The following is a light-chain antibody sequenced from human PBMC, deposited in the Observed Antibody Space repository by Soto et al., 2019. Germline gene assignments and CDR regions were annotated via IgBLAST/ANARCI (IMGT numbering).Light chain of an antibody. CDR2: EVT. CDR3: RSYTNIATWV. J-gene: IGLJ3*02. CDR1: RSDVGGFDY. V-gene: IGLV2-14*01. Sequence: QSALTQPASVSGSPGQSITISCTGTRSDVGGFDYVSWYQQHPGEAPKLIIYEVTHRPSGVSNRFSGSKSGNTASLTISGLQAADEAAYYCRSYTNIATWVFGGGTKLTVL.